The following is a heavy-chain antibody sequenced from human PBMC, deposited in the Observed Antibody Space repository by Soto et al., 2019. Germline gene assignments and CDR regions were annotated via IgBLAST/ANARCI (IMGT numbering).Heavy chain of an antibody. D-gene: IGHD2-2*01. CDR2: ISSKGGST. Sequence: EVQLVESGGGLVQPGGSLRLSCAASGFTFSSYAMHWVRQAPGKGLEYVSAISSKGGSTYYAHSVKGRFTISRDNSKNTLYLQMGSRRAEDMAVNYCAIADIGAVPADYYYYMDVWGKGTTVTVSS. J-gene: IGHJ6*03. CDR3: AIADIGAVPADYYYYMDV. CDR1: GFTFSSYA. V-gene: IGHV3-64*01.